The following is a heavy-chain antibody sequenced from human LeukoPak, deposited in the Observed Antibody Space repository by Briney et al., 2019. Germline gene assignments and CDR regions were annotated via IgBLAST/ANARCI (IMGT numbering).Heavy chain of an antibody. D-gene: IGHD1-20*01. Sequence: SETLSLTCTVSGGSISSYYWSWIRQPAGKGLEWIGRIYTSGSTDYNPSLKSRVSISMDTSKKLFSLTLTSVTAADTAVYYCARDNWTHWFDPWGQGTLVTVSS. CDR3: ARDNWTHWFDP. CDR2: IYTSGST. V-gene: IGHV4-4*07. J-gene: IGHJ5*02. CDR1: GGSISSYY.